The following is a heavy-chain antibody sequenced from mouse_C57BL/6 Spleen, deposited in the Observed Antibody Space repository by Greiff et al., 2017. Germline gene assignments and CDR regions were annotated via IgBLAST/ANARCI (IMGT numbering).Heavy chain of an antibody. Sequence: VQLQESGPGLVQPSQSLSITCTVSGFSLTSYGVHWVRQSPGKGLEWLGVIWSGGSTDYNAAFISRLSISKDNSKSQVFFKMNSLQADDTAIYYCARKGVGYYDAMDYWGQGTSVTVSS. V-gene: IGHV2-2*01. CDR3: ARKGVGYYDAMDY. CDR1: GFSLTSYG. CDR2: IWSGGST. J-gene: IGHJ4*01. D-gene: IGHD2-2*01.